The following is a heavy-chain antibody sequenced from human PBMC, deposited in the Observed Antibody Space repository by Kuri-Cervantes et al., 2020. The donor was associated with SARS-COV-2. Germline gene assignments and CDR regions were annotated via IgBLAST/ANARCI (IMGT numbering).Heavy chain of an antibody. CDR3: AKDADYYDSGGDGMDV. CDR2: IRSKAYGGTT. D-gene: IGHD3-22*01. CDR1: GFTFGDYA. V-gene: IGHV3-49*03. Sequence: GGSLRLSCTASGFTFGDYAMSWFRQAPGKGLEWVGFIRSKAYGGTTEYAASVKGRFTISRDDSKSIAYLQMNSLKTEDTAVYYCAKDADYYDSGGDGMDVWGQGTTVTVSS. J-gene: IGHJ6*02.